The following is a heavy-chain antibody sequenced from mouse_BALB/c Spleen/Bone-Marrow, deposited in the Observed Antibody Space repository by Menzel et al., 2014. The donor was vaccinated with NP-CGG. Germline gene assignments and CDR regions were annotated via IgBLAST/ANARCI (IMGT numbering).Heavy chain of an antibody. CDR1: GYTFTSYW. J-gene: IGHJ1*01. Sequence: VQLQQSGAELAKPGASVKMPCKASGYTFTSYWMHWAKQRPGQGLEWIGYINPSTGYTEYNQKFKDKATLTADKSSSTAYMQLSSLTSEDSAVYYCARDWYFDVWGAGTTVTVSS. V-gene: IGHV1-7*01. CDR2: INPSTGYT. CDR3: ARDWYFDV.